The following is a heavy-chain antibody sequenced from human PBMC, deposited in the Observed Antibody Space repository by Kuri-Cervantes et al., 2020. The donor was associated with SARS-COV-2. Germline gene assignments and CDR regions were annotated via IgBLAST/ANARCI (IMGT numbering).Heavy chain of an antibody. V-gene: IGHV3-30*03. CDR3: LRVFSSGSLIDY. CDR1: GFTFSTYG. J-gene: IGHJ4*02. CDR2: ISYDGTNK. D-gene: IGHD1-26*01. Sequence: GESLKISCAASGFTFSTYGMHWVRQAPGKGLEWVAVISYDGTNKYYADSVKGRFTTSRDNAKNSLYLQMNSPRAEDTAVYYCLRVFSSGSLIDYWGQGTLVTVSS.